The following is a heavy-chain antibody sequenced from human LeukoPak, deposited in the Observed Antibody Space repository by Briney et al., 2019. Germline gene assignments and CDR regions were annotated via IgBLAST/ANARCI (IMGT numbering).Heavy chain of an antibody. V-gene: IGHV3-11*04. D-gene: IGHD3-3*01. Sequence: GGSLRLSCAASGFTFSDYYMSWIRQAPGEGLEWVSYISSSGSTKYYADSVKGRFTISRDNARNSLFLQMNSLTAEDTAIYYCARSLISAVIGMDVWGQGTAVTVSS. J-gene: IGHJ6*02. CDR3: ARSLISAVIGMDV. CDR2: ISSSGSTK. CDR1: GFTFSDYY.